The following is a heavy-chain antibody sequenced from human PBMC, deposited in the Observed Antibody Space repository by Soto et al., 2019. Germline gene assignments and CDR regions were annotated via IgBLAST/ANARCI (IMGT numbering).Heavy chain of an antibody. CDR2: INPSGGST. V-gene: IGHV1-46*01. J-gene: IGHJ6*02. D-gene: IGHD4-17*01. CDR1: GYTFTSYY. Sequence: QVQLVQSGAEVKKPGASVKVSCKASGYTFTSYYMHWVRQAPGQGLEWMGIINPSGGSTSYAQKFKGRVTMTRDTSTSTVYMELSSLRSEDTAVYYCARRDTVTSIFDHYYGMDVWGQGTTVTVSS. CDR3: ARRDTVTSIFDHYYGMDV.